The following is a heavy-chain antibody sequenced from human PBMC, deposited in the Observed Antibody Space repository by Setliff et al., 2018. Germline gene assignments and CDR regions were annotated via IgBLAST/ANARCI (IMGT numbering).Heavy chain of an antibody. D-gene: IGHD3-22*01. V-gene: IGHV4-39*07. CDR2: IYYSGSI. CDR1: GGSISTSSYY. J-gene: IGHJ5*02. Sequence: SETLSLTCTVSGGSISTSSYYWGWIRQPPGKGLEWIGSIYYSGSIYYNPSLKNRVTISVDTSKKQFSLKLSSVTAADTAAYYCARGPYNIYDRSGYGFTNWFDPWGQGILVTVSS. CDR3: ARGPYNIYDRSGYGFTNWFDP.